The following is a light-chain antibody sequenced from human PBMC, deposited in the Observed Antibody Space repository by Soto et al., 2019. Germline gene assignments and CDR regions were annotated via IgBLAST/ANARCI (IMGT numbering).Light chain of an antibody. V-gene: IGKV1-5*01. CDR1: QSISSW. CDR2: DAS. CDR3: QPLNSYPQT. J-gene: IGKJ5*01. Sequence: DIQMTQSPSTLSASVGDRVTVNCRASQSISSWLAWYQQKPGKAPKLLIYDASSLQSGVTSRFSGSGSGPDFTLTISSLQPEDSATYFCQPLNSYPQTVGPGTRLDNK.